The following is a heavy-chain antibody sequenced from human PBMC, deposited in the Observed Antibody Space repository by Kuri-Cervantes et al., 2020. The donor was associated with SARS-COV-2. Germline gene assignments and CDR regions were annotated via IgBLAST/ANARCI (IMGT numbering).Heavy chain of an antibody. CDR1: GFTFDDYA. CDR3: ARDPRGLWHWAFDI. Sequence: SLKISCAASGFTFDDYAMHWVRQAPGKGLEWVSGISWNSGSIGYADSVKGRFTISRDNAKNSLYLQMNSLRAEDTAVYYCARDPRGLWHWAFDIWGQGTMVTVSS. J-gene: IGHJ3*02. CDR2: ISWNSGSI. D-gene: IGHD2-21*01. V-gene: IGHV3-9*01.